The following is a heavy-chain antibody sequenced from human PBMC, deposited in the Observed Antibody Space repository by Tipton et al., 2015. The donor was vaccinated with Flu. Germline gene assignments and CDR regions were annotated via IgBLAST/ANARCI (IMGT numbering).Heavy chain of an antibody. J-gene: IGHJ4*02. CDR1: GGSISHYY. D-gene: IGHD6-13*01. CDR2: IYTSGSS. Sequence: LRLSCTVSGGSISHYYWNWIRQPAGKGLEWIGRIYTSGSSSYDPSLKSRVTMSVDTSKNHFSLKLRSVTAADTAVYYCAREAPIAAAGGVWWEFDYWGQGTLVTVSS. CDR3: AREAPIAAAGGVWWEFDY. V-gene: IGHV4-4*07.